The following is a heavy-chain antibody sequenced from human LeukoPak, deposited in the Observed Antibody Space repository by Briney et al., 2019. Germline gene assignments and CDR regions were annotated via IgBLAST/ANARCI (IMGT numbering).Heavy chain of an antibody. CDR1: GYTFTSYG. CDR3: ARGTRGVNSPYFDY. D-gene: IGHD4-23*01. V-gene: IGHV1-18*01. Sequence: ASVKVSCKASGYTFTSYGISWVRQAPGQGLEWMGWISAYNGNTNYAQKLQGRVTMTTDTSTSTAYMELRSLRSDDAAVYYCARGTRGVNSPYFDYWGQGTLVTVSS. J-gene: IGHJ4*02. CDR2: ISAYNGNT.